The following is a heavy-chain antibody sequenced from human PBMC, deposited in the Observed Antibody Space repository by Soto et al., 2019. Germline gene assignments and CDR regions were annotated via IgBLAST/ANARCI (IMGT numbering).Heavy chain of an antibody. J-gene: IGHJ4*02. Sequence: QITLKESGPTLEKPTQTLTLTCTISVFSLTSNAVGVGWFRQPPGKALEWLALIYWDDDNHYSPSLKSRLTFTKDTSKNQVVLIMTNMDPVDTATYYCAHGSGWLFDFWGQGTLVTVSS. D-gene: IGHD6-19*01. CDR3: AHGSGWLFDF. CDR2: IYWDDDN. CDR1: VFSLTSNAVG. V-gene: IGHV2-5*02.